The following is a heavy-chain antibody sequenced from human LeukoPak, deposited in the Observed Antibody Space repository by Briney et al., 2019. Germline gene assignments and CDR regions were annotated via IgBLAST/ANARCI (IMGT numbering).Heavy chain of an antibody. D-gene: IGHD2-2*01. J-gene: IGHJ5*02. CDR2: INHSGST. Sequence: PSETLSLTCAVYGGSFSGCYWSWIRQPPGKGLEWIGEINHSGSTNYNPSLKSRVTISVDTSKNQFSLKLSSVTAADTAVYYCARAGPELDIVVVPAAGGRWFDPWGQGTLVTVSS. V-gene: IGHV4-34*01. CDR1: GGSFSGCY. CDR3: ARAGPELDIVVVPAAGGRWFDP.